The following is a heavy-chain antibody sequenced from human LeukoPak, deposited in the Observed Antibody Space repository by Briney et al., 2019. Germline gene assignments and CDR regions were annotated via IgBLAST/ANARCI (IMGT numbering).Heavy chain of an antibody. D-gene: IGHD5-12*01. CDR1: GGSISSGGYY. J-gene: IGHJ6*03. CDR3: ARDRVDRYYYYMDV. CDR2: IYHSGST. Sequence: PSETLSLTCTVSGGSISSGGYYWSWIRQPPGKGLEWIGYIYHSGSTYYNPSLKSRVTISVDRSKNQFSLKLSSVTAADTAVYYCARDRVDRYYYYMDVWGKGTTVTVSS. V-gene: IGHV4-30-2*01.